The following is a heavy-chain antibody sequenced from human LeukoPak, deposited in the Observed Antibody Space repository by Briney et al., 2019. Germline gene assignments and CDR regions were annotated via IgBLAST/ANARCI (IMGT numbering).Heavy chain of an antibody. CDR1: GGSFSGYY. D-gene: IGHD3-3*01. CDR2: INHSGST. V-gene: IGHV4-34*01. CDR3: ARVKLPITIFGGTSHDAFDI. J-gene: IGHJ3*02. Sequence: PSETLSLTCAVYGGSFSGYYWSWIRQPPGKGLEWIGEINHSGSTNYNPSLKSRVTISVDTSKNQFSLKLSSVTAADTAVYYCARVKLPITIFGGTSHDAFDIWGQGTMVTVSS.